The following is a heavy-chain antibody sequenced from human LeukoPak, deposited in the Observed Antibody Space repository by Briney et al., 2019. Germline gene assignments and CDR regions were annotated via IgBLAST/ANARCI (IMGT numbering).Heavy chain of an antibody. Sequence: GGSLRLSCSASGFTFSRYAMHWVRQAPGKGLEWVSGISDSGGSTYYADSVKGRFTISRDNSKNTLYLQMNSLRAEDTAVYFCARHLDDWGQGSLVTVSS. CDR1: GFTFSRYA. CDR2: ISDSGGST. CDR3: ARHLDD. V-gene: IGHV3-23*01. J-gene: IGHJ4*02. D-gene: IGHD1-1*01.